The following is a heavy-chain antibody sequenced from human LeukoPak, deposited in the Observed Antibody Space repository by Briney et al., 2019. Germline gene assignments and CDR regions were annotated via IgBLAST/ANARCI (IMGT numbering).Heavy chain of an antibody. D-gene: IGHD6-19*01. CDR1: GGSFSVYY. J-gene: IGHJ4*02. V-gene: IGHV4-34*01. CDR2: INHSGST. Sequence: SETLSLTCAVYGGSFSVYYWSWIRQPPGKGLEWIGEINHSGSTNYNPSLKSRVTISVDTSKNQFSLKLSSVTAADTAVYYCARGLGSNSGWYPVWGQGTLVTVSS. CDR3: ARGLGSNSGWYPV.